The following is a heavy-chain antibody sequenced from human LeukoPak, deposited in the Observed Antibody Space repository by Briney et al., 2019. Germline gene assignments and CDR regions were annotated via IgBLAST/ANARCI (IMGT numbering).Heavy chain of an antibody. CDR2: ISDSGDST. D-gene: IGHD3-10*01. J-gene: IGHJ5*02. V-gene: IGHV3-23*01. CDR3: AKTAASSLLFGAPWFDP. Sequence: PGGSLRLSCAASGFTFSNFGISWVRQAPGKGLEWVSAISDSGDSTYYADSVKGRFTVSRDNSKNTLYVQMNSLRAEDTAVYYCAKTAASSLLFGAPWFDPWGQGTLVTVSS. CDR1: GFTFSNFG.